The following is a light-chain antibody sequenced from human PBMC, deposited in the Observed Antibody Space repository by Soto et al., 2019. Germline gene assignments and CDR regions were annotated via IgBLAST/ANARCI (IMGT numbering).Light chain of an antibody. Sequence: EIVMTQSPATLSVSPGARATLSCRASQSVSSNLAWYQQKPGQAPRLLIYGASTRAAGIPASFSGSGSGTDFNPTISSLQPEDFAVYSCQQYTTRPPWTCGQGPKVEIK. CDR3: QQYTTRPPWT. V-gene: IGKV3-15*01. CDR2: GAS. J-gene: IGKJ1*01. CDR1: QSVSSN.